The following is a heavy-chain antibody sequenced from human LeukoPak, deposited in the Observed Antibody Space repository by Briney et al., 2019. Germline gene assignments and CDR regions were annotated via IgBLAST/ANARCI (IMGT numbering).Heavy chain of an antibody. V-gene: IGHV3-7*01. CDR3: ARAYFDY. J-gene: IGHJ4*02. CDR2: IKQDGSEK. Sequence: GGSLRLSCVASGFIFSSYWMSWVRQAPGKGLEWVANIKQDGSEKYYVDSVKGRFTISRDNAKNSLYLQMNSLRAEDTAVYYCARAYFDYWGQGTLVTVSS. CDR1: GFIFSSYW.